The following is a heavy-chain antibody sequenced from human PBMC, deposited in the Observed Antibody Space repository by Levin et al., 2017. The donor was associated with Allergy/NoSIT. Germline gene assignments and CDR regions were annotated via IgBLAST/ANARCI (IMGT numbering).Heavy chain of an antibody. CDR3: VRERVGYFDI. Sequence: GSLRLSCAVSGFSITSDHSWGWIRQSPGTGLEWIGSMYHTGTISYNPSLKSRVTKSRDTSTNQFSLNLSSVTAADTAVYFCVRERVGYFDIWGQGIMVTVST. J-gene: IGHJ3*02. D-gene: IGHD3-22*01. CDR1: GFSITSDHS. CDR2: MYHTGTI. V-gene: IGHV4-38-2*02.